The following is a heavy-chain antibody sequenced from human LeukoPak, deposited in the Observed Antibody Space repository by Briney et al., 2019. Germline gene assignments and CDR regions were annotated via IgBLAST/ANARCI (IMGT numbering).Heavy chain of an antibody. D-gene: IGHD3-3*01. V-gene: IGHV3-48*04. Sequence: GGSLRLSCAASGFTFSIYAMSWVRQAPGKGLEWVSYISSSGSTIYYADSVKGRFTISRDNAKNSLYLQMNSLRAEDTAVYYCASGPPLGYDFWSGYQYYFDYWGQGTLVTVSS. CDR1: GFTFSIYA. CDR2: ISSSGSTI. J-gene: IGHJ4*02. CDR3: ASGPPLGYDFWSGYQYYFDY.